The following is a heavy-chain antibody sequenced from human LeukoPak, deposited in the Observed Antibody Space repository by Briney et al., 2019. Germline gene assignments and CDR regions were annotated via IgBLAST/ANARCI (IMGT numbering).Heavy chain of an antibody. J-gene: IGHJ6*03. V-gene: IGHV3-9*03. Sequence: PGRSLRLSCAASGLTFDDYAMHWVRQAPGKGLEWVSGISWNSGSIGYADSVKGRFTISRDNAKNSLYLQMNSLRAEDMALYYCAKDRGAYYYYYMDVWGKGTTVTVSS. D-gene: IGHD3-10*01. CDR3: AKDRGAYYYYYMDV. CDR1: GLTFDDYA. CDR2: ISWNSGSI.